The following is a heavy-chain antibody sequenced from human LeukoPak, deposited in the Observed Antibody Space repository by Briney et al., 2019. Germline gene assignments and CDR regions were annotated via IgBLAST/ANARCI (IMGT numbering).Heavy chain of an antibody. CDR1: GFTFSNYW. Sequence: GGSLRLSCAASGFTFSNYWMHWVRQAPGKGLVWVSRISYDGSSTNYADSVKGRFTISRDNAKNTLYLQMNSLRAEDTAVYYCARSGRGTYYYFDLWGQGTLVTVSS. V-gene: IGHV3-74*01. J-gene: IGHJ4*02. D-gene: IGHD5-12*01. CDR2: ISYDGSST. CDR3: ARSGRGTYYYFDL.